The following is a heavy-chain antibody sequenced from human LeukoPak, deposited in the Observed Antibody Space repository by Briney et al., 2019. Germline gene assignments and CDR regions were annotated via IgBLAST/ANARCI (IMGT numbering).Heavy chain of an antibody. CDR1: GYTFTSYD. D-gene: IGHD3-10*01. CDR3: ARADGSGSYLYYYYYGMDV. V-gene: IGHV1-8*01. Sequence: GASVNVSCKASGYTFTSYDINWVRQAPGQGLEWMGWMNPNSGNTGYAQKFQGRVTMTRNTSISTAYMELSSLRSEDTAVYYCARADGSGSYLYYYYYGMDVWGQGPRSPSP. CDR2: MNPNSGNT. J-gene: IGHJ6*02.